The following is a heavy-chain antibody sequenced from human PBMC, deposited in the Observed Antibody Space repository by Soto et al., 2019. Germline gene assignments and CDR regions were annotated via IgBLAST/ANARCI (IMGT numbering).Heavy chain of an antibody. V-gene: IGHV1-46*01. Sequence: QVQLVQSGAEVKKPGASVKVSCKASGYTFTSYYMHWVRQAPGQGLEWMGIINPSGGSTSYAQKFQGRVTMTRDTSTSTVYMELSSLRSEDTAVYYCASSASVVTAILTFDIWGQGTMVTVSS. D-gene: IGHD2-21*02. CDR1: GYTFTSYY. J-gene: IGHJ3*02. CDR2: INPSGGST. CDR3: ASSASVVTAILTFDI.